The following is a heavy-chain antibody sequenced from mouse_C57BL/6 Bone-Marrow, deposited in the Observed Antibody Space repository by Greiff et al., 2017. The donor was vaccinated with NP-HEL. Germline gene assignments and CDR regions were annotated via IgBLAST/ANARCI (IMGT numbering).Heavy chain of an antibody. CDR3: ARLTVAAPYAMDY. D-gene: IGHD2-12*01. J-gene: IGHJ4*01. CDR1: GFTFTDYY. CDR2: IRNKANGYTT. V-gene: IGHV7-3*01. Sequence: EVMLVESGGGLVQPGGSLSLSCAASGFTFTDYYMSWVRQPPGKALEWLGFIRNKANGYTTEYSASVKGRFTISRDNSQSILYLQMNALRAEDSATYYCARLTVAAPYAMDYWGQGTSVTVSS.